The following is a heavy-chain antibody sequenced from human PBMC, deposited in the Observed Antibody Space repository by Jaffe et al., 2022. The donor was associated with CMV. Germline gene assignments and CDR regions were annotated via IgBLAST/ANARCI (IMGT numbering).Heavy chain of an antibody. J-gene: IGHJ5*02. D-gene: IGHD3-3*01. CDR2: INAGNGNT. CDR1: GYTFTSYA. CDR3: ARDCRRITIFGVVIHGYNWFDP. V-gene: IGHV1-3*01. Sequence: QVQLVQSGAEVKKPGASVKVSCKASGYTFTSYAMHWVRQAPGQRLEWMGWINAGNGNTKYSQKFQGRVTITRDTSASTAYMELSSLRSEDTAVYYCARDCRRITIFGVVIHGYNWFDPWGQGTLVTVSS.